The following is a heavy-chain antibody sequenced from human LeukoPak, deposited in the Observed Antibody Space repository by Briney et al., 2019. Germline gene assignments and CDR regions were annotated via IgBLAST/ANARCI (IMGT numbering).Heavy chain of an antibody. J-gene: IGHJ4*02. Sequence: PSETLSLTCTVSGGSISSYYWSWIRQPAWKGLEWIGRIYSTGSTNYNPSLKSRVTMSVDTSKNQFSLRLRSVTAADTAVYYSARQIASAGTAGFDFWGQGALVTVSS. CDR1: GGSISSYY. V-gene: IGHV4-4*07. D-gene: IGHD6-13*01. CDR2: IYSTGST. CDR3: ARQIASAGTAGFDF.